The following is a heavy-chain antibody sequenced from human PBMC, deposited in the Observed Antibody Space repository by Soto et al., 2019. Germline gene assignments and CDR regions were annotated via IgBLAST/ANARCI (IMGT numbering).Heavy chain of an antibody. Sequence: VQLLESGGGLVQPGGSLRLSCVVSGFTFNKYAMNWVRQAPGKGLEWVSAISGSGDTTYYADSVKGRFTISRDNSKNTLYLQMNSLRAEDTAVYYCAKDLSPSSGTYYGYFDYWGQGTLVTVSS. J-gene: IGHJ4*02. CDR1: GFTFNKYA. CDR3: AKDLSPSSGTYYGYFDY. D-gene: IGHD1-26*01. CDR2: ISGSGDTT. V-gene: IGHV3-23*01.